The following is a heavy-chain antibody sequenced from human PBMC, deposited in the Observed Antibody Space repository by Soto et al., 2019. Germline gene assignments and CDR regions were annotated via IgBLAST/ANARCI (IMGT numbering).Heavy chain of an antibody. D-gene: IGHD3-3*01. CDR2: IYYTGTT. Sequence: PSETLSLTCTVSGDSISGGNYYWTWIRQHPGRGLEWIGYIYYTGTTHYSPSLQSRVTMSVDTSKNQISLTLTSLTPADTAVYFCARTSIFGVVLNAFDIWGQGTLVTVSS. J-gene: IGHJ3*02. CDR1: GDSISGGNYY. CDR3: ARTSIFGVVLNAFDI. V-gene: IGHV4-31*03.